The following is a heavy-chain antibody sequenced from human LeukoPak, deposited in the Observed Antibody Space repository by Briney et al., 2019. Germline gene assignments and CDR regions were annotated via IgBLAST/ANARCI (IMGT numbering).Heavy chain of an antibody. J-gene: IGHJ5*02. V-gene: IGHV3-21*01. CDR2: ISSSSSYI. D-gene: IGHD6-13*01. Sequence: PGGSLRLSCAASGFAITDHHMDWVRQAPGKGLEWVSSISSSSSYIYYADSVKGRFTISRDNAKNSLYLQMNSLRAEDTAVYYCARGVVAAAGNWFDPWGQGTLVTVSS. CDR3: ARGVVAAAGNWFDP. CDR1: GFAITDHH.